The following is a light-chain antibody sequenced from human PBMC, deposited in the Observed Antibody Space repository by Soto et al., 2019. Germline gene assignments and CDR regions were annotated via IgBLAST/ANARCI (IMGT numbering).Light chain of an antibody. CDR1: SSNAGNNY. V-gene: IGLV1-51*01. J-gene: IGLJ2*01. Sequence: QAVVTQPPSVSAAAGQKVTISCSGSSSNAGNNYVSWYQQLPGTAPKLLIYDSNKRPSGIPDRFSGSKSGTSATLGITGLQTGDEADYYCGTWDSSLGAGVFGGGTKLTVL. CDR2: DSN. CDR3: GTWDSSLGAGV.